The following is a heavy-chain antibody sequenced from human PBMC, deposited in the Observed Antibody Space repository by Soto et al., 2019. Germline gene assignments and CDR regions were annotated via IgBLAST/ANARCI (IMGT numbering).Heavy chain of an antibody. D-gene: IGHD5-18*01. J-gene: IGHJ4*02. V-gene: IGHV3-15*01. CDR1: GFTFSNAW. CDR3: TTDPHSYGNGYHFDY. CDR2: IKSKTDGGTT. Sequence: PGGSLRLSCAASGFTFSNAWMSWVRQAPGKGLEWVGRIKSKTDGGTTDYAAPVKGRFTISRDDSKNTLYLQMNSLKTEDTAVYYCTTDPHSYGNGYHFDYWGQGTLVTVSS.